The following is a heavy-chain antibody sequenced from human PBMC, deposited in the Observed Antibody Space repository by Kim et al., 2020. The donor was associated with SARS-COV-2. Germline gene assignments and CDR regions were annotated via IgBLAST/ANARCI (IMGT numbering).Heavy chain of an antibody. CDR2: IWYDGSNK. CDR1: GFTFSSSA. V-gene: IGHV3-33*08. Sequence: GGSLRLSCAASGFTFSSSAMHWVRQAPGKGLEWVGVIWYDGSNKYSADAATGRFTISSANYKYTLHPQMNIIRAEATAASYCARGCRGGTDDYYY. D-gene: IGHD2-15*01. J-gene: IGHJ6*01. CDR3: ARGCRGGTDDYYY.